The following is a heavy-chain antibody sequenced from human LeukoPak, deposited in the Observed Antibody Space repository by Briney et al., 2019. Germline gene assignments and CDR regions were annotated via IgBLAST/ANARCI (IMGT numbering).Heavy chain of an antibody. J-gene: IGHJ4*02. CDR1: GFTFSSYE. CDR3: AKVRCYASGSGHFDY. V-gene: IGHV3-48*03. D-gene: IGHD3-10*01. Sequence: GGSLRLSCAASGFTFSSYEMNWVRQAPGKGLEWVSYISSSGSTIYYADSVKGRFTISRDNAKNSLYLQMNSLRAEDTAVYFCAKVRCYASGSGHFDYWGQGSLVTVSS. CDR2: ISSSGSTI.